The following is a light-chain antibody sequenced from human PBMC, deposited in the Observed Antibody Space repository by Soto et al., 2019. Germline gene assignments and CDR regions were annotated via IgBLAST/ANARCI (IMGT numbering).Light chain of an antibody. CDR1: QSVSSS. J-gene: IGKJ5*01. CDR2: DAS. V-gene: IGKV3-11*01. CDR3: QQRSNWPIT. Sequence: VVLTQSPATLSLSPGERATLSCRASQSVSSSLVWYQQKPGQAPRLLIYDASNRATGIPARFSGGGSGTGFTLTISSLEPEDFAVYYCQQRSNWPITFGQGTILEIK.